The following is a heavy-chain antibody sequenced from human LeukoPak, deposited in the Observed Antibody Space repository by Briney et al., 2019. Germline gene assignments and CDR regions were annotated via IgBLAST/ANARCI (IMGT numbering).Heavy chain of an antibody. CDR3: ARGLFGEFYYYYYVDV. CDR1: GGSFSGYY. Sequence: SETLSLTCAVYGGSFSGYYWSWIRQPPGKGLEWIGEINHSGSTNYIPSLKSRVIISVDTSKNQLSLKLSSVTAADTAVYYCARGLFGEFYYYYYVDVWGKGTTVTVSS. D-gene: IGHD3-10*02. V-gene: IGHV4-34*01. CDR2: INHSGST. J-gene: IGHJ6*03.